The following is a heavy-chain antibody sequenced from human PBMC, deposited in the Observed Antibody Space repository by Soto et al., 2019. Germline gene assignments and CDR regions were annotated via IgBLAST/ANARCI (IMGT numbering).Heavy chain of an antibody. Sequence: QVQLVQSGAEVKKPGASVKVSCKASGYTFTSYDINWVRQASGQGLEWMGWMNPNSGNTGYAQKFQGRVTXTXDXXTNTAYMDLSGLRSEDTAMYYCVRVSAAAGTSFDSWGQGTPVTVSS. CDR2: MNPNSGNT. CDR1: GYTFTSYD. CDR3: VRVSAAAGTSFDS. J-gene: IGHJ4*02. V-gene: IGHV1-8*01. D-gene: IGHD6-13*01.